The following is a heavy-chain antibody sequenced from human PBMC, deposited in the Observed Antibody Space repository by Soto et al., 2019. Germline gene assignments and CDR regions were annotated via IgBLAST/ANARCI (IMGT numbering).Heavy chain of an antibody. D-gene: IGHD5-12*01. CDR2: LYYSGSA. CDR3: ARRDRGGNGGKSFPF. Sequence: SETLSVTCTVSAASSGRSSYFWGWIRQPPGKGLEWIGSLYYSGSAYYNPSLYSRVTISADTSKNLLSLKLRSVTAADTAVYYCARRDRGGNGGKSFPFWGHGTLVTVSS. CDR1: AASSGRSSYF. V-gene: IGHV4-39*01. J-gene: IGHJ4*01.